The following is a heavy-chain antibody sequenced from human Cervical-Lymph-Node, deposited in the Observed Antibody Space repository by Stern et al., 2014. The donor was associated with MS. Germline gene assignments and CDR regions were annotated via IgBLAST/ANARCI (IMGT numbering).Heavy chain of an antibody. CDR1: GFTVSNNY. V-gene: IGHV3-53*01. J-gene: IGHJ4*02. CDR2: THNCVT. CDR3: VRDLNY. Sequence: EVQLVESGGGLIQPGESLRLSCAASGFTVSNNYVSWVRQAPGKGLEWVQVTHNCVTNYADSMRGRFTISSDYSKNTLFLQMNSLRAEDTAVYYCVRDLNYWGQGTLVTVSS.